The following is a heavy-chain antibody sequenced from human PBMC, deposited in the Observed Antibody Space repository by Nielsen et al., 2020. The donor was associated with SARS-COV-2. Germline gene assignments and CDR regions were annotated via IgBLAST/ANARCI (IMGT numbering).Heavy chain of an antibody. D-gene: IGHD3-3*01. Sequence: GESLKISCAASGFTFSGYAMSWVRQAPGKGLEWVSAISGSGGSTYYAGSVKGRFTISRDNSKNTLYLQMNSLRAEDTAVYYCARVSSYYDFWSGYLYYFDYWGQGTLVTVSS. V-gene: IGHV3-23*01. CDR2: ISGSGGST. CDR1: GFTFSGYA. CDR3: ARVSSYYDFWSGYLYYFDY. J-gene: IGHJ4*02.